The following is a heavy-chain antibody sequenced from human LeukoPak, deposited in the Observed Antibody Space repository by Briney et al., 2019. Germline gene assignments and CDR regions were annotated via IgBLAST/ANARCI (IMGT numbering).Heavy chain of an antibody. J-gene: IGHJ4*02. Sequence: SETLSLTCTVSGGSISSSSYYWGWIRQPPGKGLEWIGSIYYSGSTYYNPSLKSRVTISVDTSKNQFSLKLSSVTAADTAVYYCARDEGGAALDYWGQGTLVTVSS. D-gene: IGHD6-6*01. V-gene: IGHV4-39*07. CDR2: IYYSGST. CDR1: GGSISSSSYY. CDR3: ARDEGGAALDY.